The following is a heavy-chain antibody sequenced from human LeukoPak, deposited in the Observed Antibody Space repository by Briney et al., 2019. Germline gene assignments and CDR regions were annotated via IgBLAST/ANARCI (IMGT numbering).Heavy chain of an antibody. V-gene: IGHV1-18*01. Sequence: ASVNVSCKATGYAFTSYGISWVRQAPGQGLEWMGWISSNSDNTNYAQKLQGRVTMTTDTSTSTAYMELRSLRSDDTAVYYCARDWGSIKVITDYWGQGTLVTVSS. CDR3: ARDWGSIKVITDY. CDR1: GYAFTSYG. D-gene: IGHD3-16*01. J-gene: IGHJ4*02. CDR2: ISSNSDNT.